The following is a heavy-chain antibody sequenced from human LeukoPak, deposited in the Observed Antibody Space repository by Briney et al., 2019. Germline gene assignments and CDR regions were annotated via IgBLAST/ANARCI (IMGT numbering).Heavy chain of an antibody. V-gene: IGHV1-46*01. CDR3: ARASGSYLAPVDY. J-gene: IGHJ4*02. CDR1: GYTFTSYY. D-gene: IGHD1-26*01. CDR2: INPSGGTT. Sequence: ASVKVSCKASGYTFTSYYMHWVRQAPGQGLEWMGIINPSGGTTSYAQKFQGRVTITADKSTSTAYMELSSLRSEDTAVYYCARASGSYLAPVDYWGQGTMVTVSS.